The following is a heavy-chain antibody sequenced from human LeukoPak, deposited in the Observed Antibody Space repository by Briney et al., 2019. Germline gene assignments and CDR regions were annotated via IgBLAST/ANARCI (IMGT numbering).Heavy chain of an antibody. D-gene: IGHD2-15*01. J-gene: IGHJ2*01. CDR1: GFTFSSYG. Sequence: GGSLRLSCGASGFTFSSYGMHWVRKAPGKGLEWVAVISYDGSNKYYADSVKGRFTISRDNSKNTLYLQMNSLRAEDTAVYYCAAPPQYCSGGSCRDWYFDLWGRGTLVTASS. CDR2: ISYDGSNK. CDR3: AAPPQYCSGGSCRDWYFDL. V-gene: IGHV3-30*03.